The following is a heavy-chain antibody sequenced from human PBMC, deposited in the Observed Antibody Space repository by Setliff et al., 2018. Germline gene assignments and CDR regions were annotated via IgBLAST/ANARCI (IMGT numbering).Heavy chain of an antibody. CDR2: IIPIFGTA. Sequence: SVKVSCKASGGTFSSYAISWVRQAPGQGLEWMGGIIPIFGTANYAQKFQGRVTMTRDTSTSTVYMELSSLRSEDTAVYYCARDGGGSYSNFDYWGQGTLVTVSS. D-gene: IGHD1-26*01. CDR1: GGTFSSYA. J-gene: IGHJ4*02. CDR3: ARDGGGSYSNFDY. V-gene: IGHV1-69*05.